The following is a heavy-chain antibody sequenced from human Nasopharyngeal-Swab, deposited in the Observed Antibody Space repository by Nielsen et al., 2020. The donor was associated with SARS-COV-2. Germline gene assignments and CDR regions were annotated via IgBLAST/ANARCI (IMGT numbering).Heavy chain of an antibody. V-gene: IGHV3-7*03. CDR2: IKQDGSEK. J-gene: IGHJ4*02. D-gene: IGHD5-24*01. Sequence: GESLKISCAASGFTFSSYWMSWVRQAPGKGLEWVANIKQDGSEKYYVDSVKGRSTISRDNAKNSLYLQMNSLRVDDTAVYYCARDPGWLQFDYWGQGTLVTVSS. CDR1: GFTFSSYW. CDR3: ARDPGWLQFDY.